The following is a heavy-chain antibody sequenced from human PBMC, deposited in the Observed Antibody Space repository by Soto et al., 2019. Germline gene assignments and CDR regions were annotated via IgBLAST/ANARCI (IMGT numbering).Heavy chain of an antibody. CDR1: GFTFSSYA. D-gene: IGHD3-16*01. V-gene: IGHV3-23*01. J-gene: IGHJ4*02. CDR2: ISGSAGST. Sequence: GSLRLSCAASGFTFSSYAMSWVRQLPWKGLEWVSAISGSAGSTYYADSVKGRFTISRDNSKNTLYLQMNSLRAEDTAVFYCTKDLWPYLPAGGEFDSWGQGTLVTVSS. CDR3: TKDLWPYLPAGGEFDS.